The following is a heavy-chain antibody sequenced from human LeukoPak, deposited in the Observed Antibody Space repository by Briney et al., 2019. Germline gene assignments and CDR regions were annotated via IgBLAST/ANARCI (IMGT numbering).Heavy chain of an antibody. CDR1: GYTFTTYG. V-gene: IGHV1-18*01. CDR2: ITTYSGNT. J-gene: IGHJ6*02. CDR3: ARNYNYGMDV. Sequence: GASVKVSCKAFGYTFTTYGIHWVRQAPGQGLEWMGWITTYSGNTNYAQKLRGRVTLTTDTSTSTAYMELTTLRSDDTAVYYCARNYNYGMDVWGQGTTVTVSS.